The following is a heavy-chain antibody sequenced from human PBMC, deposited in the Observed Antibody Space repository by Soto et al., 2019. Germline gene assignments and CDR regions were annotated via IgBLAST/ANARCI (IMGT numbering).Heavy chain of an antibody. Sequence: EVQLLESGGGLVQPGGSLRLSCAASGFTFSSYAMSWVRQAPGKGLEWVSSISASGGGTYYADSVKGRFTISRDSSKNTLYLQMNSLRAEDTAVYYCARGGLRFNDYWGQGTLVTVSS. CDR3: ARGGLRFNDY. CDR1: GFTFSSYA. D-gene: IGHD3-3*01. J-gene: IGHJ4*02. V-gene: IGHV3-23*01. CDR2: ISASGGGT.